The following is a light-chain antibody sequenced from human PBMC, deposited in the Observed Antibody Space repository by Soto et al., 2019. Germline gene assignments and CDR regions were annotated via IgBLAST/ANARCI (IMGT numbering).Light chain of an antibody. CDR3: QQYENLPT. V-gene: IGKV1-33*01. Sequence: DLQMTQSPSSLSASVGDRVTITCRASHSISNFLNWYQQKPGKAPKLLIYDASNLEAGVPSRFRGSGSGTDFTFTISRLQPEDIATYYCQQYENLPTFGQGTRLEIK. J-gene: IGKJ5*01. CDR2: DAS. CDR1: HSISNF.